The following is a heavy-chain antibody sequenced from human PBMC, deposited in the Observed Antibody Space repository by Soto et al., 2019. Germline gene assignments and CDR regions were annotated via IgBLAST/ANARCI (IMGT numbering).Heavy chain of an antibody. J-gene: IGHJ4*02. CDR2: INPSGGST. Sequence: ASVKVSCKASGYTFTSYYMHWVRQAPGQGLEWMGIINPSGGSTSYAQKFQGRVTMTRDTSTSTVYMELSSLRSEDTAVYYCARDTYREHYSSGFDYWGQGTLVTVSS. CDR3: ARDTYREHYSSGFDY. V-gene: IGHV1-46*01. D-gene: IGHD6-19*01. CDR1: GYTFTSYY.